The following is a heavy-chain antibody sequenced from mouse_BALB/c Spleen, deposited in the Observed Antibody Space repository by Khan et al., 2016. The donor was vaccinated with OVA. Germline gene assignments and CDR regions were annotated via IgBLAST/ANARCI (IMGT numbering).Heavy chain of an antibody. J-gene: IGHJ4*01. CDR1: GYSITSDYA. CDR3: ARDYGSSYAMDY. Sequence: EVQLQESGPGLVKPSQSLSLTCTVTGYSITSDYAWNWIRQFPGNKLEWMGYISYSGSTSYNPSLKSRISITRDTSKNQFFLQLNSVTTEDTATXYCARDYGSSYAMDYWGQGTSVTVSS. V-gene: IGHV3-2*02. D-gene: IGHD1-1*01. CDR2: ISYSGST.